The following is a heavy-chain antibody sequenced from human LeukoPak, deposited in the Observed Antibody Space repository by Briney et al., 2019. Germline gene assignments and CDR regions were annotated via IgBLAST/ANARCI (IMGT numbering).Heavy chain of an antibody. Sequence: GESLKISCKGSGYSFTSYWIGWVRQMPGKGLEWMGIIYPGDSDTGYRPSFQGQVTISVDKSLSTAYLQWSSLKALYTAMYYCARHPGSAYYYYYYMDVWVKGTTVTVPS. CDR1: GYSFTSYW. J-gene: IGHJ6*03. D-gene: IGHD1-14*01. V-gene: IGHV5-51*01. CDR2: IYPGDSDT. CDR3: ARHPGSAYYYYYYMDV.